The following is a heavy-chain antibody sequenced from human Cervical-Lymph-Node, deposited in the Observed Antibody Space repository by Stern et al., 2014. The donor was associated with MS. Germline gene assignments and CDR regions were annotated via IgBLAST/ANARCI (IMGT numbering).Heavy chain of an antibody. D-gene: IGHD1-26*01. J-gene: IGHJ6*02. Sequence: EVQLVESGGGLVQPGGSLRLSCAASGFTSSDNYMDWVRQAPGKGLEWVDRPRNKANGYTTVYAASVAGRFAISRDDSENSVYLQMNSLKIEDTAVYYCARGYHSFDVWGQGTTVTVSS. CDR3: ARGYHSFDV. CDR1: GFTSSDNY. V-gene: IGHV3-72*01. CDR2: PRNKANGYTT.